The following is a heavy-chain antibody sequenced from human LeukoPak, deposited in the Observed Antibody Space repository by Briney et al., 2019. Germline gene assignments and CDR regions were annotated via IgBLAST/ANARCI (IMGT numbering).Heavy chain of an antibody. Sequence: ASVKVSCKASGYTFTGYYMHWVRQAPGQGLEWMGWINPNSGGTNYAQKFQGRVTMTTDTSTSTAYMELRSLRSDDTAVYYCARCSGGSCYSGVDYWGQGTLVTVSS. V-gene: IGHV1-2*02. J-gene: IGHJ4*02. CDR1: GYTFTGYY. D-gene: IGHD2-15*01. CDR3: ARCSGGSCYSGVDY. CDR2: INPNSGGT.